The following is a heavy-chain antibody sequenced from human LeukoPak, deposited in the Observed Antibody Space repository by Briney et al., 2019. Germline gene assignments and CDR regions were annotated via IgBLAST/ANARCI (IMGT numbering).Heavy chain of an antibody. Sequence: QTLSLTCAISGDSVSSNSVAWNWIRQSPSRGLEWLGRTYYRTKWYNDYAVSVKSRITINPDTSKNHFSLQLNSVTPEDTAVYYCARLYCYNTVCQVDYWGQGTLVTVSS. CDR1: GDSVSSNSVA. CDR2: TYYRTKWYN. D-gene: IGHD2/OR15-2a*01. J-gene: IGHJ4*02. V-gene: IGHV6-1*01. CDR3: ARLYCYNTVCQVDY.